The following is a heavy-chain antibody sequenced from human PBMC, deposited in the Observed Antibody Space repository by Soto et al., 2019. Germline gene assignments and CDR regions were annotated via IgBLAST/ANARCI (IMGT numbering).Heavy chain of an antibody. CDR1: GYSVSNYG. V-gene: IGHV1-18*01. J-gene: IGHJ4*02. CDR2: ISAYSTNT. CDR3: ARVASETSYYFDF. Sequence: GASVKVSCKTSGYSVSNYGITWVRQAPGQGLEWMGWISAYSTNTNYAQKFHDRVTLTPDTSANTVYMELRSLTSDDTAVYYCARVASETSYYFDFWGQGTLVTVSS. D-gene: IGHD5-12*01.